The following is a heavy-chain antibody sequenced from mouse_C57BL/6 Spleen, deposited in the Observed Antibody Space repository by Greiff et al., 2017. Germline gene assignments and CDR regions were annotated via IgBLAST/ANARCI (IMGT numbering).Heavy chain of an antibody. J-gene: IGHJ4*01. V-gene: IGHV1-52*01. CDR1: GYTFTSYW. CDR3: ARGGYYWDYAMEY. CDR2: IDPSDGDT. D-gene: IGHD2-3*01. Sequence: QVQLQQPGAELVRPGSSVKLSCKASGYTFTSYWMHWVKQRPIQGLEWIGNIDPSDGDTNYNQKFKGKATLTVDKSSSTAYMQLSSLTSADSAVYYCARGGYYWDYAMEYWGQGTSVTVSS.